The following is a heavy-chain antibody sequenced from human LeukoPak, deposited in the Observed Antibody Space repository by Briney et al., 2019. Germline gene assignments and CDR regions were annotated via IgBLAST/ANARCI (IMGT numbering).Heavy chain of an antibody. CDR3: ARYSSGWRSPFDY. J-gene: IGHJ4*02. D-gene: IGHD6-19*01. CDR1: GSTFSSYS. Sequence: GGSLRLSCAASGSTFSSYSMNWVRQAPGKGLEWVSSISSSSSYIYYADSVKGRFTISRDNAKNLLYLQMNSLRAEDTAVYYCARYSSGWRSPFDYWGQGTLVTVSS. CDR2: ISSSSSYI. V-gene: IGHV3-21*01.